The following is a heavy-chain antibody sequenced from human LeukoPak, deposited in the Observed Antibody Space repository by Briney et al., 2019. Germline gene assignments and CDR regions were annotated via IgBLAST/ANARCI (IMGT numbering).Heavy chain of an antibody. J-gene: IGHJ4*02. V-gene: IGHV3-21*01. CDR2: ISSSSSYI. CDR1: GFTFSSYS. D-gene: IGHD2-2*01. Sequence: GGSLRLSCVVSGFTFSSYSVNWVRQSPGKGLEWVSYISSSSSYIHYADSVKGRFTISRDNAKKSLYLQMNSLRAEDTAVYYCARAPLHLAMYHYFDYWGQGTLVTVSS. CDR3: ARAPLHLAMYHYFDY.